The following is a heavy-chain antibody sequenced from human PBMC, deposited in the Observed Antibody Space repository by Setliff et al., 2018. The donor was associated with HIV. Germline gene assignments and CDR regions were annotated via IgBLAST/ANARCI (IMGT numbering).Heavy chain of an antibody. D-gene: IGHD2-21*01. CDR2: IYYSGTT. V-gene: IGHV4-39*01. J-gene: IGHJ4*02. CDR3: ASRPYSYDYCGRVFDF. Sequence: PSETLSLTCTVSGASIRTGSYYWGWIRQPPGKGLEWIGTIYYSGTTYYNPSVKSRVTISVDTSKNQFSLNLTSVTATDTAVYXXASRPYSYDYCGRVFDFWGQGALVTVSS. CDR1: GASIRTGSYY.